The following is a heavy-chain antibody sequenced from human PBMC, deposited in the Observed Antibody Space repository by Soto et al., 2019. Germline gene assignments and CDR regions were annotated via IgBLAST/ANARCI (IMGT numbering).Heavy chain of an antibody. J-gene: IGHJ6*02. CDR1: GGSFSGYY. CDR3: ARGPPITIFGVVGDGMDV. Sequence: LSLTCAVYGGSFSGYYWSWIRQPPGKGLEWIGEINHSGSTNYNPSLKSRVTISVDTSKNQFSLKLSSVTAADTAVYYCARGPPITIFGVVGDGMDVWGQGTTVTVSS. D-gene: IGHD3-3*01. V-gene: IGHV4-34*01. CDR2: INHSGST.